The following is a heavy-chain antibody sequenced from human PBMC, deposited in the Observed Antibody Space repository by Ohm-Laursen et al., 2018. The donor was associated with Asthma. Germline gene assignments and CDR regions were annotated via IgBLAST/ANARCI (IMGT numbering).Heavy chain of an antibody. CDR1: GGSVSSGSYY. J-gene: IGHJ5*02. D-gene: IGHD3-9*01. Sequence: SDTLSLTCTVSGGSVSSGSYYWIWIRQPPGRGLEFIGYVYHTGSTIYNPSLKGRVTISVVTSKNHFSLWLTSVTSADTAMYYCARGSRIVTGYHGSAALNWFDPWGQGTLVTVSS. CDR2: VYHTGST. V-gene: IGHV4-61*03. CDR3: ARGSRIVTGYHGSAALNWFDP.